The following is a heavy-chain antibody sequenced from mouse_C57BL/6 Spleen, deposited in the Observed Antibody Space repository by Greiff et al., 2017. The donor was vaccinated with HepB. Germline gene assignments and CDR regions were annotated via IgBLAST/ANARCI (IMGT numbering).Heavy chain of an antibody. V-gene: IGHV3-6*01. CDR2: ISYDGSN. CDR1: GYSITSGYY. D-gene: IGHD1-1*01. Sequence: DVQLQESGPGLVKPSQSLSLTCSVTGYSITSGYYWNWIRQFPGNKLEWMGYISYDGSNNYNPSLKNRISITRDTSKNQFFLKLNSVTTEDTATYYCAREVYGSFYAMDYWGQGTSVTVSS. CDR3: AREVYGSFYAMDY. J-gene: IGHJ4*01.